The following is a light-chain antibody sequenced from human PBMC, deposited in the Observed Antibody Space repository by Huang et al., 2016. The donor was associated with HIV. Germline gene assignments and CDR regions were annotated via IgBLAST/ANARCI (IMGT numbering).Light chain of an antibody. J-gene: IGKJ1*01. CDR2: GAS. CDR1: QTVSTN. Sequence: ETVMTQSPATLSVSPGERDIVFCRASQTVSTNLAWYQQKHGQAPRRLIFGASTRAAGIPARFSGGGSETEFFLTINSLQSEDVAVYYCHQYNDGPPWTFGQGTKVEI. CDR3: HQYNDGPPWT. V-gene: IGKV3-15*01.